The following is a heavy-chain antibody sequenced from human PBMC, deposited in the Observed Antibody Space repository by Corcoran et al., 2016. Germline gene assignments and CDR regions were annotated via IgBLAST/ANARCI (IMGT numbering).Heavy chain of an antibody. V-gene: IGHV1-69*01. D-gene: IGHD2-2*01. Sequence: QVQLVQSGAEVKNPGSSVKVSCKASGGTFSSYAISWVRQAPGQGLEWMGGIIPIFGTANYAQKFQGRVTITADESTSTAYMELGSLRSEDTAVYYCARATSVVVPAAKRGNWFDPWGQGTLVTVSS. CDR2: IIPIFGTA. J-gene: IGHJ5*02. CDR3: ARATSVVVPAAKRGNWFDP. CDR1: GGTFSSYA.